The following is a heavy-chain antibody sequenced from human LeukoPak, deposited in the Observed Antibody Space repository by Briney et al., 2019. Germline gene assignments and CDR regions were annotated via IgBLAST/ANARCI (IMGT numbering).Heavy chain of an antibody. CDR3: ARGGWNYYYVDV. CDR2: TNPNSGNT. CDR1: GYTFTSYD. J-gene: IGHJ6*03. D-gene: IGHD2-15*01. Sequence: ASVKVSCKASGYTFTSYDINWVRQATGQGLEWMGWTNPNSGNTGYAQKFQGRVTITRNTSISTAYMELSSLRSEDTAVYYCARGGWNYYYVDVWGKGTTVTISS. V-gene: IGHV1-8*01.